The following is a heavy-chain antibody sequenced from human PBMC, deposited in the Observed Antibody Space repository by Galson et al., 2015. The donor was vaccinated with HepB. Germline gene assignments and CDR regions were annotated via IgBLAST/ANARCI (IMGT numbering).Heavy chain of an antibody. D-gene: IGHD1-26*01. CDR3: ARDGMGRGSGKFSAFDY. Sequence: SLRLSCATSGFTFNSSSMHGARQAPGKGLEGVAAISSLGDLLYHADSVRGRFTVSRDNSQNILDLQMNSLRTDDTALYYCARDGMGRGSGKFSAFDYWGHGTLVTVSS. CDR2: ISSLGDLL. J-gene: IGHJ4*01. V-gene: IGHV3-30-3*01. CDR1: GFTFNSSS.